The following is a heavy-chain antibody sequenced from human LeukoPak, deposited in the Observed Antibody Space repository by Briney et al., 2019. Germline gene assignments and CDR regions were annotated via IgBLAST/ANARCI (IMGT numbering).Heavy chain of an antibody. CDR2: INPKSGAA. CDR1: GYIFSDYY. Sequence: GASVKVSCKASGYIFSDYYMHWVRQAPGQGLEWLGWINPKSGAADYAQQFRGRVTMTRDTSINTDYMEMKRVTSDDTAVYYRARGAAAETSPLDFWGQGTLVIVS. J-gene: IGHJ4*02. D-gene: IGHD6-13*01. CDR3: ARGAAAETSPLDF. V-gene: IGHV1-2*02.